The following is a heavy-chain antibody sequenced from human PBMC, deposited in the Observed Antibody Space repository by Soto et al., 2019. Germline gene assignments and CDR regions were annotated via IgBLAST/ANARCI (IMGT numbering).Heavy chain of an antibody. CDR2: IYPGDSDT. CDR1: GYSLTSYW. D-gene: IGHD2-21*01. J-gene: IGHJ4*02. Sequence: GESLKISCKGSGYSLTSYWIGWVRQMPGKGLEWMGIIYPGDSDTRYSPSFQGQVTISADKSISTAYLPWSSLKASDTATYYCATYSLRQSTPPSFDYWGQGTLVTVSS. CDR3: ATYSLRQSTPPSFDY. V-gene: IGHV5-51*01.